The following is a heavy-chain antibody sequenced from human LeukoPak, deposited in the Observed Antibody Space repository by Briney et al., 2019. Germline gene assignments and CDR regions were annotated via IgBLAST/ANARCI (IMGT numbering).Heavy chain of an antibody. CDR3: ARGGDYYDSSDYPHFDF. CDR1: GYTLTGYF. Sequence: ASVKVSCKASGYTLTGYFMHWVRQAPGQGLEWLGWINSNSGGTNYAQKFQGRVTMTRDTSITTAYMELSSLRSDDTAVYYCARGGDYYDSSDYPHFDFWGQGTLVSVSS. D-gene: IGHD3-22*01. V-gene: IGHV1-2*02. CDR2: INSNSGGT. J-gene: IGHJ4*02.